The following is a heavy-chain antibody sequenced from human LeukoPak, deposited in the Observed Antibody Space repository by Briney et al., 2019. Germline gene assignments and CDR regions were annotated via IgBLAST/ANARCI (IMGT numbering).Heavy chain of an antibody. D-gene: IGHD2-15*01. CDR2: IYPGDSDI. CDR1: GYSFTNYW. Sequence: GESLKISCKGSGYSFTNYWIGWVRQMPAKGLEWLDIIYPGDSDIRYSPSFQCQVTISAYKSISTAHLQRSSLKASDTAMYNCARGPRYFDPRGQGTLVTVSS. J-gene: IGHJ5*02. V-gene: IGHV5-51*01. CDR3: ARGPRYFDP.